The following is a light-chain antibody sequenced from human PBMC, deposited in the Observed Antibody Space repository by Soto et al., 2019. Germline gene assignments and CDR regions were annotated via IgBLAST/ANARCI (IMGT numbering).Light chain of an antibody. CDR3: SSYAGSNNFV. CDR2: EVS. J-gene: IGLJ1*01. V-gene: IGLV2-8*01. CDR1: SSDIGAYIY. Sequence: QSVLTQPPSASGSPGQSVTISCTGTSSDIGAYIYVSWYQQHPGKAPKLMISEVSRRPSGVPERFSGSKSGNTASLTVSGLQADDEAYYYCSSYAGSNNFVFGTGTKLTVL.